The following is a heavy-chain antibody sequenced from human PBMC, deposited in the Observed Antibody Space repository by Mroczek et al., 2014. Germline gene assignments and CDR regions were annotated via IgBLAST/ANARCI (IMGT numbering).Heavy chain of an antibody. V-gene: IGHV3-21*01. Sequence: VQLVQSGGGLVKPGGSLRLSCAASGFTFSSYSMNWVRQAPGKGLEWVSSISSSSSYIYYADSVKGRFTISRDNAKNSLYLQMNSLRAEDTAVYYCARDSGGGGAFDIVGPRDKWSPSL. CDR1: GFTFSSYS. J-gene: IGHJ3*02. D-gene: IGHD2-8*02. CDR3: ARDSGGGGAFDI. CDR2: ISSSSSYI.